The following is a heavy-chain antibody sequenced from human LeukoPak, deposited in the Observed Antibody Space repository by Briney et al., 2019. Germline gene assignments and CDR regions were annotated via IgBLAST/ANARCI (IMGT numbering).Heavy chain of an antibody. V-gene: IGHV1-69*13. J-gene: IGHJ6*03. D-gene: IGHD1-1*01. CDR1: GYTFTSYY. CDR2: IIPIFGTA. Sequence: SVKVSCXASGYTFTSYYMHWVRQAPGPRLEWMGGIIPIFGTANYAQKCQGRVTITADESTSTAYMELSSLRSEDTAVYYCARDLSTTGLVPHYYYYMDVWGRGTTVTVSS. CDR3: ARDLSTTGLVPHYYYYMDV.